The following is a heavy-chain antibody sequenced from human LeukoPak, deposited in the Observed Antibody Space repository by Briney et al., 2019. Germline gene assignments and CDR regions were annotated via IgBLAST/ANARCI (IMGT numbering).Heavy chain of an antibody. D-gene: IGHD3-16*01. V-gene: IGHV3-30*02. J-gene: IGHJ3*02. Sequence: GGSLRLSCAASGFTFSGSGMHWVRQAPGKGPEWVAFIRYDESVKSYANSVKGRFTGSRDNSKNTLFLQMNNLRAEDTAVDYCARDLPGGAKAFNIWGLGTMVIVSS. CDR3: ARDLPGGAKAFNI. CDR2: IRYDESVK. CDR1: GFTFSGSG.